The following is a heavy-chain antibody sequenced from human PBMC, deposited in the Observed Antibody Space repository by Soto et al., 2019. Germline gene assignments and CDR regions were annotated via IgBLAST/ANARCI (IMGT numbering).Heavy chain of an antibody. CDR1: GFTFSNAW. V-gene: IGHV3-15*01. D-gene: IGHD3-10*01. Sequence: EVQLVESGGGLVKPGGSLRLSCAASGFTFSNAWMSWVRQAPGKGLEWVGRIKSKTAGGTTDYAAPVKGRFTISRDDSKNTLYLQMNSLKTEDTAVYYCTTAGLWFGWSWGQGTLVTVSS. CDR3: TTAGLWFGWS. CDR2: IKSKTAGGTT. J-gene: IGHJ4*02.